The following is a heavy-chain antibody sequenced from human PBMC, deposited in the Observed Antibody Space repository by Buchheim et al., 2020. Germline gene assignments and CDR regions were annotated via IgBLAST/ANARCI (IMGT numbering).Heavy chain of an antibody. CDR2: IYYSGST. CDR1: GGSISSYY. Sequence: QVQLQESGPGLVKPSETLSLTCTVSGGSISSYYWSWIRQPPGKGLEWIGYIYYSGSTNYNPSLKSRVTISVDTSKNQFSLKLSSVTAADTAVYYCARVRYYYDSSGYSFDCWGQGTL. V-gene: IGHV4-59*01. D-gene: IGHD3-22*01. J-gene: IGHJ4*02. CDR3: ARVRYYYDSSGYSFDC.